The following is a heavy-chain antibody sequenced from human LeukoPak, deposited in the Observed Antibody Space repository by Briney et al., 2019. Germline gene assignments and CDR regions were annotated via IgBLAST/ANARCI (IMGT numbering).Heavy chain of an antibody. CDR1: GFTFNIAW. D-gene: IGHD5-12*01. CDR2: IKSETDGGTT. J-gene: IGHJ4*02. Sequence: GGSLRLSCAASGFTFNIAWMGWVRQAPGKGLEWVGRIKSETDGGTTDYAAPVKSRFTILRDDSRNTLYLQMNSLNSEDSAMYYCATSSSGHDFLFDYWGQGTLVTVSS. CDR3: ATSSSGHDFLFDY. V-gene: IGHV3-15*01.